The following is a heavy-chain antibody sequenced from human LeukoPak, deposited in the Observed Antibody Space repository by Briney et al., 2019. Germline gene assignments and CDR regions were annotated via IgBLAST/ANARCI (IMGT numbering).Heavy chain of an antibody. J-gene: IGHJ4*02. CDR1: GFTFSSYG. Sequence: PGGSLRLSCAASGFTFSSYGMHWVRQAPGKGLEWVAVISYDGSNKYYADSVKGRFTISRDNSKNTLYLQMNSLRAEDTAVYYCAKDSVGRRQWLEDLDYWGQGTLVTVSS. D-gene: IGHD6-19*01. CDR2: ISYDGSNK. CDR3: AKDSVGRRQWLEDLDY. V-gene: IGHV3-30*18.